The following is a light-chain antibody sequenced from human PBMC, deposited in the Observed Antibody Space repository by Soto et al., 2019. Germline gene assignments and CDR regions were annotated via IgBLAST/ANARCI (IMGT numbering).Light chain of an antibody. CDR2: GVS. V-gene: IGLV2-14*01. J-gene: IGLJ2*01. Sequence: QSALTQPASVSGSPGQSITISCTGTSSDVGDYNYVSWYQQHPGKAPKLIIYGVSNRPSGISNRFSGSKSGNTASLTISGLQAEDEADSYCSSYTSTNTLVFGGGTKVTVL. CDR1: SSDVGDYNY. CDR3: SSYTSTNTLV.